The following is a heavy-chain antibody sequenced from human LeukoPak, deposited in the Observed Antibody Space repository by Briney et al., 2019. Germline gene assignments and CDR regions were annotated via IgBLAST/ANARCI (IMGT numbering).Heavy chain of an antibody. CDR2: IYYSGST. Sequence: SETLSLTCTVSGGSIRSYYWSWIRQPPGKGLERMGYIYYSGSTNYNPSLKSLVTISVDTSKNQFSLRLSSVTAADTAVYYCALSDTAMVKGGFDYWGQGTLVTVSS. J-gene: IGHJ4*02. CDR3: ALSDTAMVKGGFDY. CDR1: GGSIRSYY. V-gene: IGHV4-59*01. D-gene: IGHD5-18*01.